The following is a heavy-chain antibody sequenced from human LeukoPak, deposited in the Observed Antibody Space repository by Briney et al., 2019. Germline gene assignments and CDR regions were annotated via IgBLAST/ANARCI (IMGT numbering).Heavy chain of an antibody. J-gene: IGHJ4*02. CDR1: GGTFSSYA. CDR3: AKEHYGWYFDY. D-gene: IGHD3-10*01. Sequence: SVKVSCKASGGTFSSYAISWVRQAPGQGLEWMRGIIPIFGTANYAQKFQGRVTITTDESTSTAYMELSSLRSEDTAVYYCAKEHYGWYFDYWGQGILVTVSS. CDR2: IIPIFGTA. V-gene: IGHV1-69*05.